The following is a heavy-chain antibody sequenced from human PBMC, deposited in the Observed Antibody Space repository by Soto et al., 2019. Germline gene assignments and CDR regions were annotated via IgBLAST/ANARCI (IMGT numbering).Heavy chain of an antibody. D-gene: IGHD4-17*01. CDR3: ARGATVGDYVYGMDV. CDR1: GGSISSGGYY. J-gene: IGHJ6*02. V-gene: IGHV4-31*03. CDR2: IYYSGST. Sequence: PSETLSLTCTVSGGSISSGGYYWSWIRQHPGKGLEWIGYIYYSGSTYYNPSLKSRVTISVDTSKNQFSLKLSSVTAADTAVYYCARGATVGDYVYGMDVWGQGTTVTV.